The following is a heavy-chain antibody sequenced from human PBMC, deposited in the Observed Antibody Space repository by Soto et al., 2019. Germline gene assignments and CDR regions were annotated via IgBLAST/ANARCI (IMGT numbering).Heavy chain of an antibody. CDR3: ARGYDSSGYYAPEYYFDY. CDR2: IIPIFGTA. D-gene: IGHD3-22*01. CDR1: GGTFSSYA. V-gene: IGHV1-69*01. J-gene: IGHJ4*02. Sequence: QVQLVQSGAEVKKPGSSVKVSCKASGGTFSSYAISWVRQAPGQGLEWMGGIIPIFGTANYAQKFQGRVTITADESTRPASMELSSLRAEGTAVYYCARGYDSSGYYAPEYYFDYWGQGTLVTVSS.